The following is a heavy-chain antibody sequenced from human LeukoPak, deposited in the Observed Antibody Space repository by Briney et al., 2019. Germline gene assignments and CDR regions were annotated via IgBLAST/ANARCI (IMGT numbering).Heavy chain of an antibody. CDR2: ISRSSGSI. V-gene: IGHV3-48*01. CDR3: ARRGEDCSGGNCYYVH. CDR1: GFTFSSYS. D-gene: IGHD2-15*01. Sequence: GGSLRLSCAASGFTFSSYSMNWVRQAPGKGLEWVSYISRSSGSIYYADSVKGRFTISRDNAKNSLYLQMNSLRAEDTAVYYCARRGEDCSGGNCYYVHWGQGTLVTVSS. J-gene: IGHJ4*02.